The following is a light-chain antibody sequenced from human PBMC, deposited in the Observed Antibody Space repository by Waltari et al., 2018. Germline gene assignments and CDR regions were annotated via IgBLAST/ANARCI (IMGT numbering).Light chain of an antibody. V-gene: IGLV2-23*01. CDR3: CSYAGGTSWV. Sequence: QSALTLPASVSGAYGQSFAISCGEAAYFSLVSGYHPQPGKAPKVIIYGGNKPPSGLSDRFSGSKSGNTASLTISGLQADDQADYYCCSYAGGTSWVFGGGTKLTVL. CDR2: GGN. CDR1: EAAYFSL. J-gene: IGLJ3*02.